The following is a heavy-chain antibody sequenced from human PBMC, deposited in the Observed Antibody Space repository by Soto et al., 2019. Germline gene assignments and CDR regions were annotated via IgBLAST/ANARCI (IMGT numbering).Heavy chain of an antibody. CDR1: GGSISSYY. D-gene: IGHD2-2*01. J-gene: IGHJ6*02. CDR2: IYYSVSN. Sequence: SETLSLTCTVSGGSISSYYWSWIRQPQGKGLEWVGYIYYSVSNYYNPSLKSRVNISVDTSKNQFSLKLSSVTAADTAVYDCARDLPVVVPAATPYYNYGMDVWGQGTMVTVSS. CDR3: ARDLPVVVPAATPYYNYGMDV. V-gene: IGHV4-59*01.